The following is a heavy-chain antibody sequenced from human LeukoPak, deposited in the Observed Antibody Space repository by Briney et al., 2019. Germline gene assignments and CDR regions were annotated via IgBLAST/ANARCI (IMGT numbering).Heavy chain of an antibody. CDR1: GFTFNTYS. CDR2: ISDNSNYI. Sequence: GGSLRLSCAASGFTFNTYSMNWVRQAPGKGLEWVSSISDNSNYIYYSDSVEGRFTISRDNAKNSLYLQMNSLRVEDTAVYYCANHFACGSASCPPFDSWGQGTLVTVSS. J-gene: IGHJ4*02. D-gene: IGHD2-15*01. CDR3: ANHFACGSASCPPFDS. V-gene: IGHV3-21*01.